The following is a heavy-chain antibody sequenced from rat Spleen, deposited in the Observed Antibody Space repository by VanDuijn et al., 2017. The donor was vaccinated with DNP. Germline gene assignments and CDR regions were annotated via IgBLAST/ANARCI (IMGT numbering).Heavy chain of an antibody. CDR3: ATRDGSYD. V-gene: IGHV1-43*01. CDR2: INPGRGGT. Sequence: QIQLQQSGAELAKPGSSVKISCKASGYTFPTYYITWIKQTTGQGLEYLGYINPGRGGTNYNEKFKGKATLTVDTSSSTAFMQLSSLTPDDSAVYYCATRDGSYDWGQGVMVTVSS. CDR1: GYTFPTYY. D-gene: IGHD1-3*01. J-gene: IGHJ2*01.